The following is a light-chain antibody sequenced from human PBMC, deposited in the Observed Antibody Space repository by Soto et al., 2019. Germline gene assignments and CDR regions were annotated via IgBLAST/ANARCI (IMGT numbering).Light chain of an antibody. CDR2: EVS. CDR1: SSDVGAYTY. J-gene: IGLJ2*01. Sequence: QSALTQPASVSGSPGQSITISCTGTSSDVGAYTYVSWYQQHPGKAPKLMIFEVSDRPSGVSNRFSGSKSGNTASLTISGLQAEDEADYYSSSYTTSNTLVFGGETKLTVL. CDR3: SSYTTSNTLV. V-gene: IGLV2-14*01.